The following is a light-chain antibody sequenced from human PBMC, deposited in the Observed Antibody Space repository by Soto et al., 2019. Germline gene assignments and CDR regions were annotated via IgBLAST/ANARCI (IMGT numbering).Light chain of an antibody. CDR1: SSDVGAYDY. Sequence: QSALTQPASVSGSPGQSIAISCTGSSSDVGAYDYVSWYQQHPDKAPRLIMYEVSYRPSGVSNRFSVSKSVNTATLTISGLQAEDEGDYYCSSHTTSDTRVFGTGTKLSVL. CDR3: SSHTTSDTRV. J-gene: IGLJ1*01. V-gene: IGLV2-14*03. CDR2: EVS.